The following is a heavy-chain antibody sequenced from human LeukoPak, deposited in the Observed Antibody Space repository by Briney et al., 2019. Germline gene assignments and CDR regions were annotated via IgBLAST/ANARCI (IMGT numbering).Heavy chain of an antibody. CDR1: GGSFSGYY. J-gene: IGHJ4*02. V-gene: IGHV4-34*01. CDR2: INHSGST. Sequence: SETLSLTCAVYGGSFSGYYWSWIRQPPGKGLEWIGEINHSGSTNYNPSLKSRVTISVDTSKNQFSLKLSSVTAADTAVYYCARSSLRGIDYWGQGTLVTVSS. CDR3: ARSSLRGIDY. D-gene: IGHD4-17*01.